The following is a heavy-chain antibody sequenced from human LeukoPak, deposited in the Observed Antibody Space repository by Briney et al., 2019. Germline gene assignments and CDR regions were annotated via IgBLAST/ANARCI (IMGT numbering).Heavy chain of an antibody. CDR1: GYSFTSYW. V-gene: IGHV5-51*01. D-gene: IGHD3-3*01. CDR2: IYPGDSDT. J-gene: IGHJ5*02. CDR3: ARQTITIFGVVTAGSIDP. Sequence: PGESLKISCKGSGYSFTSYWMCWVRQMPGKGLEWMGIIYPGDSDTRYSPSFQGQVTISADKSISTAYLQWSSLKASDTAMYYCARQTITIFGVVTAGSIDPWGQGTLVTVSS.